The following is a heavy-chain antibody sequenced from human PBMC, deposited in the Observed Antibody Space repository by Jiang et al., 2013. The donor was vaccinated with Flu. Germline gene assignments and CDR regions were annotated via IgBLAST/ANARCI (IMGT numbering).Heavy chain of an antibody. CDR1: GYTFTSYA. J-gene: IGHJ5*02. CDR2: INAGNGNT. V-gene: IGHV1-3*01. D-gene: IGHD4-11*01. Sequence: GAEVKKPGASVKVSCKASGYTFTSYAMHWVRQAPGQRLEWMGWINAGNGNTKYSQKFQGRVTITRDTSASTAYMELSSLRSEDTAVYYCAREDSPSGDWFDPWGQGTLVTVSS. CDR3: AREDSPSGDWFDP.